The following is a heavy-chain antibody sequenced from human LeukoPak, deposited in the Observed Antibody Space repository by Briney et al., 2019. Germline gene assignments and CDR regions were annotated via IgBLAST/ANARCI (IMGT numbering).Heavy chain of an antibody. V-gene: IGHV4-4*07. D-gene: IGHD3-22*01. CDR1: GGSISSYH. CDR3: ARDSPFTYYYDSSVYPFDC. Sequence: SETLSLTCTVSGGSISSYHGSWIRQPAGKGLEWIGRISTRGSTNYNPSLKSRVTMSEDTSKNQFSLRLSSVTAADTAVYYCARDSPFTYYYDSSVYPFDCWGQGTLVTVSS. CDR2: ISTRGST. J-gene: IGHJ4*02.